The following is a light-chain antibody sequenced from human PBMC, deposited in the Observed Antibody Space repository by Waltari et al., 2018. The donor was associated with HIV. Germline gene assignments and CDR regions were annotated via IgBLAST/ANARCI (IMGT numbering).Light chain of an antibody. V-gene: IGLV2-18*02. Sequence: QSALTQPPSVSGSPGQSVTIPCTGTRSDVGSYNLASWYQQSPGTAPKLMVYEVTYRPSGVPERFSGSKSGNTASLTISGLQAEDEADYYCSSFTSSSTVVFGGGTKLTVL. CDR1: RSDVGSYNL. CDR2: EVT. CDR3: SSFTSSSTVV. J-gene: IGLJ3*02.